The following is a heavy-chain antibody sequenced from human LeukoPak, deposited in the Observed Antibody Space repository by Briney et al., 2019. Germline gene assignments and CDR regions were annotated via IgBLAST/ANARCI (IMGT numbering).Heavy chain of an antibody. Sequence: SETLSLTCSVSGGSISSYYWSWIRQPPGKGLEWIGYIYYSGRTSYNPSLKSRVTISVDTSKNQFSLKLSSVTTADTAVYYCARGRRGYAILTGYGYYYYMDVWGKGTTVTVSS. V-gene: IGHV4-59*12. CDR2: IYYSGRT. D-gene: IGHD3-9*01. CDR3: ARGRRGYAILTGYGYYYYMDV. CDR1: GGSISSYY. J-gene: IGHJ6*03.